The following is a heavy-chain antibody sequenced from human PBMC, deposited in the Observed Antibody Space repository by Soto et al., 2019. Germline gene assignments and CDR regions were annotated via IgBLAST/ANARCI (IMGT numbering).Heavy chain of an antibody. CDR1: GFTFSSYG. V-gene: IGHV3-30*18. CDR2: ISYDGSKK. Sequence: LRLSFAASGFTFSSYGMHWVRQAPGKGLEWVAVISYDGSKKYYADSVKGRFTISRDNSKNTLYLQMNSLRAEDTAVYSCAKAEIGYCSSTSCPATSDVWGQGTTVTVSS. J-gene: IGHJ6*02. CDR3: AKAEIGYCSSTSCPATSDV. D-gene: IGHD2-2*01.